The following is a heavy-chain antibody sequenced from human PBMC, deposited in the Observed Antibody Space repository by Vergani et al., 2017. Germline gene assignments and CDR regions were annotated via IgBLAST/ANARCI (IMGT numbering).Heavy chain of an antibody. CDR3: ARSGYCAHGVRYMTYYYYMDV. D-gene: IGHD2-8*01. J-gene: IGHJ6*03. V-gene: IGHV3-33*01. CDR2: IWYDGSKE. CDR1: GFTLSSHA. Sequence: QVQLEESGGGVVQPGRSLRLSCAGSGFTLSSHAMHWVRQAPGKGLEWVAFIWYDGSKEYYADSVKGRFTISRDNSKNTLYLQMNNLRAADTAVYYCARSGYCAHGVRYMTYYYYMDVWGKGTAVTVSS.